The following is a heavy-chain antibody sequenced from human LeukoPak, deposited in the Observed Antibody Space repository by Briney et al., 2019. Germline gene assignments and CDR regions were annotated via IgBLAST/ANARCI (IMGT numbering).Heavy chain of an antibody. CDR3: ARKQRLTGAKKIAFDI. CDR2: IYYSGST. D-gene: IGHD3-9*01. CDR1: GGSISSSSYY. V-gene: IGHV4-39*01. Sequence: PSETLSLTCTVSGGSISSSSYYWGWIRQPPGKGLEWIGSIYYSGSTYYNPSLKSRVTISVDTSKNQFSLKLSSVTAADTAVYYCARKQRLTGAKKIAFDIWGQGTMVTVSS. J-gene: IGHJ3*02.